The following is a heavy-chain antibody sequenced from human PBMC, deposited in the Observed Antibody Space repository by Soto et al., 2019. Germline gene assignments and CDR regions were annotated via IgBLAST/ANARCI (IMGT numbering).Heavy chain of an antibody. D-gene: IGHD3-22*01. CDR3: AKDWVGYYYDSSGPVPNWFDP. CDR1: GFTFSSYA. Sequence: PGGSLRLSCAASGFTFSSYAMSWVRQAPGKGLEWVSAISGSGGSTYYADSVKGRFTISRDNSKNTLHLQMNSLRAEDTAVYYCAKDWVGYYYDSSGPVPNWFDPWGQGTLVTVSS. J-gene: IGHJ5*02. CDR2: ISGSGGST. V-gene: IGHV3-23*01.